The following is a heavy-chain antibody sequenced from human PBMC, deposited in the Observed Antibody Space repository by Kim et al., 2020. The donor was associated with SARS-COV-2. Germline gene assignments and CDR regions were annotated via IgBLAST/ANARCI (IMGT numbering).Heavy chain of an antibody. J-gene: IGHJ2*01. CDR3: ARETYYYDSSGYLDHYWYFDL. Sequence: SETLSLTCAVSGGSISSSNWWSWVRQPPGKGLEWIGEIYHSGSTNYNPSLKSRVTISVDKSKNQFSLKLSSVTAADTAVYYCARETYYYDSSGYLDHYWYFDLWGRGTLVTVSS. CDR2: IYHSGST. CDR1: GGSISSSNW. V-gene: IGHV4-4*02. D-gene: IGHD3-22*01.